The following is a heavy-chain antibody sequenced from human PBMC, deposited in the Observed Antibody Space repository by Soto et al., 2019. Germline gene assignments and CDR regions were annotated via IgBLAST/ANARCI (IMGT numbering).Heavy chain of an antibody. V-gene: IGHV4-31*03. CDR1: GGSISSGGYY. CDR2: IYYSGST. Sequence: PSETLSLTCTVSGGSISSGGYYWSWIHKHPGKGLEWIGYIYYSGSTYYNPSLKSRVTISVDTSKNQFSLKLSSVTAADTAVYYCARGQPPHGDYYYYGMDVWGQGTTVTVSS. D-gene: IGHD3-16*01. CDR3: ARGQPPHGDYYYYGMDV. J-gene: IGHJ6*02.